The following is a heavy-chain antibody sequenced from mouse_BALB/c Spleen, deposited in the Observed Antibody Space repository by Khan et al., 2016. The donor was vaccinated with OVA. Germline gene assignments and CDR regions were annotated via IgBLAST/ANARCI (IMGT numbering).Heavy chain of an antibody. CDR2: IWGDGST. CDR3: ARAYYANDREATDY. Sequence: QVQLKESGPGLVAPSQSLSITCTVSGFSLTGYGVNWVRQPPGKGLEWLGMIWGDGSTDYNSALKSRLSISKDNSKSQVFLKMNSLQTDDTARYDCARAYYANDREATDYWGQGTSVTVSS. J-gene: IGHJ4*01. V-gene: IGHV2-6-7*01. CDR1: GFSLTGYG. D-gene: IGHD2-9*01.